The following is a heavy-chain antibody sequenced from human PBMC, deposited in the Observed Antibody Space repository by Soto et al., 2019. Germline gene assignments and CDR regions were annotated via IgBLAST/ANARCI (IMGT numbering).Heavy chain of an antibody. CDR3: ARDSGFEYFQH. CDR2: IIPILGIA. D-gene: IGHD3-22*01. CDR1: GGTFSSYT. Sequence: ASVKVSCKASGGTFSSYTISWVRQAPGQGLEWMGRIIPILGIANYAQKFQGRVTITADKSTSTAYMELSSLRSEDTAVYYCARDSGFEYFQHWGQGTLVTVSS. J-gene: IGHJ1*01. V-gene: IGHV1-69*04.